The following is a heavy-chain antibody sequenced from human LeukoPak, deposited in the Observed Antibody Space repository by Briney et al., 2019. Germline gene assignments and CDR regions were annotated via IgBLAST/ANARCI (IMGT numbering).Heavy chain of an antibody. Sequence: GGSLRLSCAASGFTFSTFWLSWVRQAQGKGLEWVANINQDGSEKYYVDSMKGRFTVSRDNAKNSLYLQMDSLRAEDTAVYYCARGGTFVSDYWGQGTLVTVSS. CDR3: ARGGTFVSDY. V-gene: IGHV3-7*01. J-gene: IGHJ4*02. D-gene: IGHD1-1*01. CDR2: INQDGSEK. CDR1: GFTFSTFW.